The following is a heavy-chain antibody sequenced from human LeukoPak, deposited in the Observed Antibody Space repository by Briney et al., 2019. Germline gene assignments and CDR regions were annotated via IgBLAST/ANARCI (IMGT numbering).Heavy chain of an antibody. Sequence: SETLSLTCTVSGGSLSSYYWSWIRQPAGKGLEWIGRIYTSGSTNYNPSLKSRVTMSVDTSKNQFSLKLSSVAAADTAVYYCAVNYGDYLWFDYSGQGTPVTVSS. CDR2: IYTSGST. CDR1: GGSLSSYY. J-gene: IGHJ4*02. V-gene: IGHV4-4*07. CDR3: AVNYGDYLWFDY. D-gene: IGHD4-17*01.